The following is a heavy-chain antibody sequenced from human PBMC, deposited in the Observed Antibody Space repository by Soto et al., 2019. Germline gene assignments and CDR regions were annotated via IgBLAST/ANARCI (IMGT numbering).Heavy chain of an antibody. CDR1: GFPFSSYW. CDR3: ASWLKTSGWYVLLEGSFDY. V-gene: IGHV3-7*01. J-gene: IGHJ4*02. Sequence: PGGSLRLSCAASGFPFSSYWMTWVRQAPGKGLEWVANIKQDGSAKYYVDSVKGRFTISRDNAKNPLYLQMNSLRAEDTAVYYCASWLKTSGWYVLLEGSFDYWGQGTLVTVSS. D-gene: IGHD6-19*01. CDR2: IKQDGSAK.